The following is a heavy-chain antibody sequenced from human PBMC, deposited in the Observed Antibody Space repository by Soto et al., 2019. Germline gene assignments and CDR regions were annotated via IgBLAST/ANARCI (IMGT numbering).Heavy chain of an antibody. J-gene: IGHJ6*02. CDR2: MYNTGST. CDR1: GVSISSYY. D-gene: IGHD2-21*02. V-gene: IGHV4-59*01. CDR3: ARDLWGYCGADCYPLDV. Sequence: SETLSLTCTVSGVSISSYYWSWIRQPPGKGLEWIGYMYNTGSTVYNPSLKSRVTISVDTSKNQFSLKLNSVTAADTAVYYCARDLWGYCGADCYPLDVWGQGTTVTVS.